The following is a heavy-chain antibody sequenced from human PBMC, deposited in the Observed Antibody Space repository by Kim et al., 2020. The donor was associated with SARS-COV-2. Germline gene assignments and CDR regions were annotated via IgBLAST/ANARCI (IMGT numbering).Heavy chain of an antibody. Sequence: GGSLRLSCAASGFTFSDHYMDWNRQAPGKGLELVGRSRNRANSYTTHYAASVNGRFTVSRDDSKNSLSLQMNSLKTEDTAVYYCARGGSGSYIAVSEYWGQGTRVTVSS. D-gene: IGHD1-26*01. V-gene: IGHV3-72*01. CDR2: SRNRANSYTT. CDR3: ARGGSGSYIAVSEY. CDR1: GFTFSDHY. J-gene: IGHJ4*02.